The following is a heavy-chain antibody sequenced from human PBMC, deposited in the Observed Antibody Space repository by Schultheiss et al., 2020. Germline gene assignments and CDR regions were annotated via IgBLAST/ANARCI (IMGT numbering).Heavy chain of an antibody. D-gene: IGHD3/OR15-3a*01. Sequence: SETLSLTCAVYGGSFSGYYWSWIRQPPGKGLEWIGSIYYSGSTYYNPSLKSRVTISVDTSKNQFSLKLSSVTAADTAVYYCARGGIGPNLDYWGQGTLVTVSS. V-gene: IGHV4-34*01. CDR2: IYYSGST. CDR1: GGSFSGYY. J-gene: IGHJ4*02. CDR3: ARGGIGPNLDY.